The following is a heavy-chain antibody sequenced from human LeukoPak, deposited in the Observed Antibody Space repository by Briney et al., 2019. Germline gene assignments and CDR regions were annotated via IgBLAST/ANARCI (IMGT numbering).Heavy chain of an antibody. CDR1: GFSFSSYS. V-gene: IGHV3-48*02. Sequence: GGSLRLSCAASGFSFSSYSMNWVRQAPGKGLEWVSYIRSGGSIIFYADSVKGRFTISRDNAMNSLYLQMNSLRDEDTAVYYRTRHQEYAFDIWGQGTMVTVS. J-gene: IGHJ3*02. D-gene: IGHD2/OR15-2a*01. CDR3: TRHQEYAFDI. CDR2: IRSGGSII.